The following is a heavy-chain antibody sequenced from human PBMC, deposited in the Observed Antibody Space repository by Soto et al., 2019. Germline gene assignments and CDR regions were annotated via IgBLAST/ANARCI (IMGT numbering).Heavy chain of an antibody. V-gene: IGHV1-18*01. J-gene: IGHJ4*02. D-gene: IGHD1-26*01. CDR1: GYTFTSYG. CDR2: ISAYNGNT. CDR3: AGDGTIVGATLNDY. Sequence: VASVKVSCKASGYTFTSYGISWVRQAPGQGLEWMGWISAYNGNTNYAQKLQGRVTMTTDTSTSTAYMELRSLRSDDTAVYYCAGDGTIVGATLNDYWGQGTLVTVSS.